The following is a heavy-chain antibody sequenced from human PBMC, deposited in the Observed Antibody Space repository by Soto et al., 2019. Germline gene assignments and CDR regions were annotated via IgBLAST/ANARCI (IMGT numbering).Heavy chain of an antibody. CDR3: ARDRGSYGMDV. CDR2: VSPIGTP. J-gene: IGHJ6*02. Sequence: QVPLQESGPGLVKPSQTLSLTCSVSGDSISGGYYWSWIRQHPGKGLEWIGYVSPIGTPYYSPSLSGRVSISMHPSKNQLSLEVRSVSAADTAVYYRARDRGSYGMDVWGQGTTVTVSS. V-gene: IGHV4-31*03. CDR1: GDSISGGYY.